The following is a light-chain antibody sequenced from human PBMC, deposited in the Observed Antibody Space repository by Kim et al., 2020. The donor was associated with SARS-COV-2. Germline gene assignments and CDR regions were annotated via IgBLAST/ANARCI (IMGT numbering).Light chain of an antibody. CDR1: QDIITY. CDR3: QQYDNVPYT. Sequence: SASLGDRVTITCQASQDIITYLNWYQQKPGQAPKLLIYDASNLERGVPSRFSGSGSGTDFTFAISSLQPEDIATYYCQQYDNVPYTFGQGTKLEIK. V-gene: IGKV1-33*01. CDR2: DAS. J-gene: IGKJ2*01.